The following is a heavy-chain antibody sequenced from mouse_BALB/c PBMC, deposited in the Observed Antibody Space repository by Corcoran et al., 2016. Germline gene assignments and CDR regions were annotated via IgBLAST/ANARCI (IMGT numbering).Heavy chain of an antibody. V-gene: IGHV14-3*02. CDR1: GFHIKDTY. Sequence: EVQLQQSGAELVTPGASVKLSCTASGFHIKDTYMHWVKQRPEQGLEWIGRIDPANGNTKYDPKFQGKATITADTSSNTAYLQLSSLTSEDTAGYDCARWDWYVEVWGAGTTVTVYS. J-gene: IGHJ1*01. CDR3: ARWDWYVEV. CDR2: IDPANGNT.